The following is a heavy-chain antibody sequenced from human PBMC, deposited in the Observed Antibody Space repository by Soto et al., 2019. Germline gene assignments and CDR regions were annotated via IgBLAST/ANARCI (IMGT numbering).Heavy chain of an antibody. V-gene: IGHV4-59*08. J-gene: IGHJ4*02. Sequence: SETLSLTCTVSGGSISSYYWSWIRQPPGKGLEWIGYIYYSGSTNYNPSLKSRVTISVDTSKNQFSLKLSLKLSSMTAADTAVYYCARGTYYYDSSGYYAYWGQGTLVTVSS. D-gene: IGHD3-22*01. CDR1: GGSISSYY. CDR3: ARGTYYYDSSGYYAY. CDR2: IYYSGST.